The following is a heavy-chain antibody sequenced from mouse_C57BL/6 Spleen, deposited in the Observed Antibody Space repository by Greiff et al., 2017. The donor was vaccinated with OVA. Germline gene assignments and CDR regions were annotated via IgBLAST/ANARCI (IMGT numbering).Heavy chain of an antibody. CDR2: INPNYGTT. CDR3: ARGPHSSGYHYFDY. Sequence: VQLQQSGPELVKPGASVKMSCKASGYSFTDYNMNWVKQSTGQSLEWIGVINPNYGTTSYNQKFKGKATLTVDQSSSTAYMQLNSLTSEDSAVYYCARGPHSSGYHYFDYWGQGTTLTVSS. V-gene: IGHV1-39*01. CDR1: GYSFTDYN. J-gene: IGHJ2*01. D-gene: IGHD3-2*02.